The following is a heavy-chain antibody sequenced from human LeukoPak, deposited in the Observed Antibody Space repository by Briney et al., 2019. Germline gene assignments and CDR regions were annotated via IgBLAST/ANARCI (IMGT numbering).Heavy chain of an antibody. V-gene: IGHV1-8*01. CDR1: GYTLTELS. D-gene: IGHD2-15*01. CDR3: ARGQGYLLFDI. J-gene: IGHJ3*02. Sequence: ASVKVSCKVSGYTLTELSMHWVRQATGQGLEWMGWMNPNSGNTGYAQKFQGRVTMTRNTSISTAYMELSSLRSEDTAVYYCARGQGYLLFDIWGQGTMVTVSS. CDR2: MNPNSGNT.